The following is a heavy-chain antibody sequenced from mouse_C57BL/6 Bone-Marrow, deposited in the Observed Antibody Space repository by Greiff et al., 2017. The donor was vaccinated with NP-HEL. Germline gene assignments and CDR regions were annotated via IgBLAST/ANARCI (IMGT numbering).Heavy chain of an antibody. D-gene: IGHD3-2*02. Sequence: EVQLQESGGGLVQPGGSLSLSCAASGFTFTDYYMSWVRQPPGKALEWLGFIRNKANGYTTEYSASVKGRFTISRDNSQSILYLQMNALRAEDSATYYCARVGAGCQGWFAYWGQGTLVTVSA. V-gene: IGHV7-3*01. CDR3: ARVGAGCQGWFAY. CDR1: GFTFTDYY. J-gene: IGHJ3*01. CDR2: IRNKANGYTT.